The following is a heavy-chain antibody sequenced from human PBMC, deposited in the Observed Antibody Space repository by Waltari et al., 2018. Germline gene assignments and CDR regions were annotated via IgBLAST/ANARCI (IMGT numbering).Heavy chain of an antibody. CDR2: IYHSGST. J-gene: IGHJ4*02. CDR3: ARVPLRRVPAPADYRSFDY. CDR1: GYSISSGYY. Sequence: QVQLQESGPGLVKPSETLSLTCAVSGYSISSGYYWGWIRQPPGKGLEWIGSIYHSGSTYYNPSLKSRVTISVDTSKNQFSLKLSSVTAADTAVYYCARVPLRRVPAPADYRSFDYWGQGTLVTVSS. V-gene: IGHV4-38-2*01. D-gene: IGHD2-2*01.